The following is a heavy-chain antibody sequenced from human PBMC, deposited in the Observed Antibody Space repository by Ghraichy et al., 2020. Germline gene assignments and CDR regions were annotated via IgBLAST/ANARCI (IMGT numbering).Heavy chain of an antibody. Sequence: SQTLSLTCTVSDPSSTNYYWSWVRQPPGKGLEWIGYIYQTGHTNYNPSLQTRVTISSDSSKTQFSLTLTSVTAADTAVYFCATGTSHSSYFYYFGMDVWGLGTTVTVSS. CDR3: ATGTSHSSYFYYFGMDV. CDR2: IYQTGHT. CDR1: DPSSTNYY. J-gene: IGHJ6*02. V-gene: IGHV4-59*01.